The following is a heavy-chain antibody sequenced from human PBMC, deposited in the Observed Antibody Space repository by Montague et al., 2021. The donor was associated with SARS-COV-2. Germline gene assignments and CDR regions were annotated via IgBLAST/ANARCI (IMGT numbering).Heavy chain of an antibody. D-gene: IGHD3-10*01. CDR1: GFTFSSYA. CDR2: ISGSGGST. V-gene: IGHV3-23*01. Sequence: SLRLSCAASGFTFSSYAMSWVRQAPGKGLEWVSAISGSGGSTYYADSVKGRFAISRDNSKNTLYLQMNSLRAGDTAVYYCARAGDTMVRGVITSYYYGMDVWGQGTTVTVSS. CDR3: ARAGDTMVRGVITSYYYGMDV. J-gene: IGHJ6*02.